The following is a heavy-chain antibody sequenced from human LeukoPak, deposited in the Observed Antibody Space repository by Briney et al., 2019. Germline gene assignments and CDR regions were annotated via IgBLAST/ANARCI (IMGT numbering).Heavy chain of an antibody. CDR3: ARVSVDYYYDSSGPRWYFDL. Sequence: SQTLSLTCAISGDSVSTNSATWNWIRQSPSRGLEWLGRTYYRSKWYNDYAVSVKSRITINPDTSKNQFSLQLNSVTPEDTAVYYCARVSVDYYYDSSGPRWYFDLWGRGTLVTVSS. J-gene: IGHJ2*01. CDR1: GDSVSTNSAT. V-gene: IGHV6-1*01. CDR2: TYYRSKWYN. D-gene: IGHD3-22*01.